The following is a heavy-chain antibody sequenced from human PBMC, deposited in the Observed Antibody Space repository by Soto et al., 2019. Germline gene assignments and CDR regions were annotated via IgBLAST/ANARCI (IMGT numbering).Heavy chain of an antibody. J-gene: IGHJ6*02. CDR3: ARWGCSSTSCYYYYGMDV. CDR2: ISAYTGNT. V-gene: IGHV1-8*02. D-gene: IGHD2-2*01. CDR1: GYTFNTYG. Sequence: ASVKVSCKASGYTFNTYGISWVRQAPGQGLEWMGRISAYTGNTGYAQKFQGRVTMTRNTSISTAYMELSSLRSEDTAVYYCARWGCSSTSCYYYYGMDVWGQGTTVTVSS.